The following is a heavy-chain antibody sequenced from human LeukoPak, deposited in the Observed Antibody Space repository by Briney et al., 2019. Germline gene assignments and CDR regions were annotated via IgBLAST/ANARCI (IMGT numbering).Heavy chain of an antibody. CDR3: ARDRCSSTSCLGIDY. CDR1: GGPISSYY. D-gene: IGHD2-2*01. CDR2: IYYSGST. Sequence: SETLSLTCTVSGGPISSYYWSWIRQPPGKGLEWIGYIYYSGSTNYNPSLKSRVTISVDTSKNQFSLKLSSVTAADTAVYYCARDRCSSTSCLGIDYWGQGTLVTVSS. V-gene: IGHV4-59*01. J-gene: IGHJ4*02.